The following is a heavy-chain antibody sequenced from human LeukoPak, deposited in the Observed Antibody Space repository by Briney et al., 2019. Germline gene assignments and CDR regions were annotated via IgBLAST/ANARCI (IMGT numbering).Heavy chain of an antibody. V-gene: IGHV3-23*01. Sequence: PGGSPRLSCAASGFTFSSYAMSWVRQAPGKGLEWVSAISGSGGSTYYADSVKGRFTISRDNSKNTLYLQMNSLRAEDTVVYYCAKGKTGIFDYWGQGTLVTVSS. D-gene: IGHD7-27*01. CDR3: AKGKTGIFDY. J-gene: IGHJ4*02. CDR1: GFTFSSYA. CDR2: ISGSGGST.